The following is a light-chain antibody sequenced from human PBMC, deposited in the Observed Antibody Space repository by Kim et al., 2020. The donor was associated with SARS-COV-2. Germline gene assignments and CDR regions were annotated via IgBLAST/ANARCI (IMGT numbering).Light chain of an antibody. Sequence: VAWGQTVRITCQGDSLRSYYATWYQQRPSQAPVLVIYGRNNRPSGIPDRFSGSSSGNTASLTISGTQAGDESDFYCQSRDSDGNVLFGGGTKLTVL. V-gene: IGLV3-19*01. CDR3: QSRDSDGNVL. CDR1: SLRSYY. CDR2: GRN. J-gene: IGLJ2*01.